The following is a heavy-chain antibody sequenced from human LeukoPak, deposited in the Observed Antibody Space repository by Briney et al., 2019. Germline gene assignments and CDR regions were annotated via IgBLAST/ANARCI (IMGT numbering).Heavy chain of an antibody. D-gene: IGHD3-10*01. J-gene: IGHJ4*02. CDR3: VRDDVVRGVMTDY. CDR1: GFTFSSYW. V-gene: IGHV3-7*01. Sequence: GGSLRLSCAASGFTFSSYWMSWVRQAPGKGLEWVANIKQDGSEKYYVDSVKGRFTISRDNAKNSLYLQMNSLRAEETAVYCCVRDDVVRGVMTDYWGEGALVTVSS. CDR2: IKQDGSEK.